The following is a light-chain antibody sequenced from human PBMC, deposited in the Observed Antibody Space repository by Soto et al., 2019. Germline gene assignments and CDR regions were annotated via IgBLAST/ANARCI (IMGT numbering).Light chain of an antibody. CDR2: SNN. CDR1: SPNIGGNA. CDR3: AAWDDSLNGYV. J-gene: IGLJ1*01. V-gene: IGLV1-44*01. Sequence: SVLTHPPSASGTPGQSVTISCSGSSPNIGGNAVNWYQQLPGTAPKVLIYSNNQRPSGVPDRFSVSKSGTSASLAISGLQSEDEADYYCAAWDDSLNGYVFGTGTKVTVL.